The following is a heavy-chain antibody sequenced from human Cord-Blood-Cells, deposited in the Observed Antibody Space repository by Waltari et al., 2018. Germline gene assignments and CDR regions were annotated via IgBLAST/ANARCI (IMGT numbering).Heavy chain of an antibody. CDR3: ARGDYDFWSGYYFDY. V-gene: IGHV4-34*01. J-gene: IGHJ4*02. CDR2: INHSGST. Sequence: QVQLQQWGAGLLKPSETLSLTCAVYGWSFSGYYWSWLRQPPGKGLEWIGEINHSGSTNYNPSLKSRVTISVDTSKNQFSLKLSSVTAADTAVYYCARGDYDFWSGYYFDYWGQGTLVTVSS. CDR1: GWSFSGYY. D-gene: IGHD3-3*01.